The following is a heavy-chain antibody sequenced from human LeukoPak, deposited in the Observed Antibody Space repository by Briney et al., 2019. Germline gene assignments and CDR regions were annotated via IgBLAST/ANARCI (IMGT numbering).Heavy chain of an antibody. CDR3: ARDRYDSSGYYNWFDP. CDR1: GGTFSRYA. V-gene: IGHV1-69*05. D-gene: IGHD3-22*01. J-gene: IGHJ5*02. CDR2: IIPIFGTA. Sequence: GSSVKVSCKASGGTFSRYAISWVRQAPGQGLEWMGGIIPIFGTANYAQKFQGRVTITTDESTSTAYMELSSLRSEDTAVYYCARDRYDSSGYYNWFDPWGQGTLVTVSS.